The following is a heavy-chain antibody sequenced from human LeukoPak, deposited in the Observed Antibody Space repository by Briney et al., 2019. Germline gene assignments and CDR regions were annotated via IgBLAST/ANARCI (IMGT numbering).Heavy chain of an antibody. J-gene: IGHJ1*01. CDR3: AKDRAGYRSSTSCYSLHFQH. V-gene: IGHV3-23*01. D-gene: IGHD2-2*02. CDR2: ISGSGGST. CDR1: GFTFSSYA. Sequence: GGSLRLSCAASGFTFSSYAMSWVRQAPGKGLEWVSAISGSGGSTYYADSVKGRFTISRDNSKSTLYLQMNSLRAEDTAVYYCAKDRAGYRSSTSCYSLHFQHWGQGTLVTVSS.